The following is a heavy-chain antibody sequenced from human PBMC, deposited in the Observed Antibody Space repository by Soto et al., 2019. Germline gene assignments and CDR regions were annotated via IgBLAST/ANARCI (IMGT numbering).Heavy chain of an antibody. J-gene: IGHJ4*02. CDR1: GGSISGYY. V-gene: IGHV4-59*08. Sequence: PSETLSLTCTVSGGSISGYYWNWIRQPPGKGLEWIGNIYYSGSTNYNPSLKSRVTISIDTSKNQFPLKLTSVTAADTAVYYCASYWNGYPRGYFDSWGQGALVTVSS. CDR2: IYYSGST. CDR3: ASYWNGYPRGYFDS. D-gene: IGHD3-3*01.